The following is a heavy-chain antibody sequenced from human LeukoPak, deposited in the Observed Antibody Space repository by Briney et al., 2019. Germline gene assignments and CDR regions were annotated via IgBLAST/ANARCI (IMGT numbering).Heavy chain of an antibody. CDR3: AREQTAAIGNWFDP. Sequence: SVKVSCKASGGTFSSYAISWVRQAPGQGLEWMGGIIPIFGTANYAQKFQGRVTITADESTSTAYMELSSLRSEDTAVYYCAREQTAAIGNWFDPWGQGTLVTLSS. J-gene: IGHJ5*02. D-gene: IGHD2-2*01. CDR2: IIPIFGTA. V-gene: IGHV1-69*13. CDR1: GGTFSSYA.